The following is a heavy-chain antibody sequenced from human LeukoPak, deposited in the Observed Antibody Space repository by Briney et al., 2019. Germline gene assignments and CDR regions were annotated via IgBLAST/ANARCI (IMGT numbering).Heavy chain of an antibody. CDR2: IRYDGSNK. V-gene: IGHV3-30*02. J-gene: IGHJ5*02. CDR3: AKDNLWEPYLRYFDWLLLGWFDP. D-gene: IGHD3-9*01. Sequence: GGSLRLSCAASGFTFSSYGMHWVRQAPGKGLEWVAFIRYDGSNKYYADSVKGRFTISRDNSKNTLYLQMNSLRAEDTAVYYCAKDNLWEPYLRYFDWLLLGWFDPWGQGTLVTVSS. CDR1: GFTFSSYG.